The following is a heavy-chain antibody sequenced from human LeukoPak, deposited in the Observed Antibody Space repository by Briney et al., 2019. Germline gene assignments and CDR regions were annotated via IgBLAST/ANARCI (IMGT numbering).Heavy chain of an antibody. Sequence: PGRSLRLSCAASGFTFSTYAILWVRQAPGKGLEWVAVISYDGGKKYYADSARGRFSISRDNSKNTLYLQVNSLRAEDTAVYYCAKEAWYSSSWHEYWGQGTLVTVSS. CDR2: ISYDGGKK. J-gene: IGHJ4*02. CDR3: AKEAWYSSSWHEY. CDR1: GFTFSTYA. V-gene: IGHV3-30*18. D-gene: IGHD6-13*01.